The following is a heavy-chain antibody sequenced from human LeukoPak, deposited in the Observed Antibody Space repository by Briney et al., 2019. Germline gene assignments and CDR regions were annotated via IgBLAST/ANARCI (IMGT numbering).Heavy chain of an antibody. V-gene: IGHV3-23*01. CDR1: GFTFSTYW. Sequence: GGSLRLSCAVSGFTFSTYWMSWVRQAPGKGLEWVSAISGSGGSTYYADSVKGRFTISRDNSKNTLYLQMNSLRAEDTAVYYCARAPPYCSGGSCYQGAFDIWGQGTMVTVSS. CDR2: ISGSGGST. J-gene: IGHJ3*02. CDR3: ARAPPYCSGGSCYQGAFDI. D-gene: IGHD2-15*01.